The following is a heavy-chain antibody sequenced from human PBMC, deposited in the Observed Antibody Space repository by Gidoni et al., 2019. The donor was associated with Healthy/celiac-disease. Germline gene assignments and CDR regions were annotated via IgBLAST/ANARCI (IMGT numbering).Heavy chain of an antibody. CDR3: APGASVDY. CDR2: ISGSGGST. CDR1: GFPFSSYA. D-gene: IGHD1-26*01. Sequence: EVQLLESGGGLVQPGGSLRLSWSAFGFPFSSYAMSWVRQAPGKGLAWVSAISGSGGSTYYADSVKGRFTISRDNSKNTLYLQMNSLRAEDTAVYYCAPGASVDYWGQGTLVTVSS. V-gene: IGHV3-23*01. J-gene: IGHJ4*02.